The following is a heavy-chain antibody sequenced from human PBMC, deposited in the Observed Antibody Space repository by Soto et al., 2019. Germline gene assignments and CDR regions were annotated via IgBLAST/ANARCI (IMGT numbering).Heavy chain of an antibody. J-gene: IGHJ3*02. Sequence: GESLKISCKGSGYSFSSYWIGWVRQMPGKGLEWMGIIYPGDSDTRYSPSFQGLDTISADKYITAAYLQWRSLKASDTAMYYCARNGGRGMKDAFDIWGQGTMVTVSS. CDR2: IYPGDSDT. V-gene: IGHV5-51*01. D-gene: IGHD2-15*01. CDR3: ARNGGRGMKDAFDI. CDR1: GYSFSSYW.